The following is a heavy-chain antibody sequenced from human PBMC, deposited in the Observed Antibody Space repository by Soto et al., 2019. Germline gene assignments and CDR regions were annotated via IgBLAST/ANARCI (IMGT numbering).Heavy chain of an antibody. D-gene: IGHD3-3*01. J-gene: IGHJ6*02. Sequence: ASVKVSCKVSGYTLTELSMHWVRQAPGKGLEWMGGFDPEDGETIYEQKFQGRVTMTEDTSTDTAYMELSSLRSEDTAVYYWATDMSFWSGRLRGMNXWGQVATVTVS. V-gene: IGHV1-24*01. CDR3: ATDMSFWSGRLRGMNX. CDR2: FDPEDGET. CDR1: GYTLTELS.